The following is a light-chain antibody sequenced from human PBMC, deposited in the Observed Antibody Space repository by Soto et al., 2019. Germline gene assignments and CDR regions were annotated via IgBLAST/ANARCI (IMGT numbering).Light chain of an antibody. CDR3: SSYTSRYTLV. V-gene: IGLV2-14*01. CDR1: SSDVGGYNY. Sequence: QSVLTQPASVSGSPGQSITISCTGTSSDVGGYNYVSWYQQHPGKAPKLMIYDVSNRPSGVSNRFSGSKSGNTASLTISGLQAEDEADYYCSSYTSRYTLVFGGGTQLTVL. J-gene: IGLJ2*01. CDR2: DVS.